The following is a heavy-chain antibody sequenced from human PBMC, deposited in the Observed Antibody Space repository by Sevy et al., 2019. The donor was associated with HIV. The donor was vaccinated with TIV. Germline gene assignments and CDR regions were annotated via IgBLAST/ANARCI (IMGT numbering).Heavy chain of an antibody. CDR1: GYSFSSYA. Sequence: GGSLRLSCVVSGYSFSSYAISWVRQAPGKGLEWDSTINGRGGSTYYADSVKRRFTISRDNPKNTLFLQMINLRVDDTAIYYCARPSPRIAAAASAFYDNWGQGTLVTVSS. V-gene: IGHV3-23*01. J-gene: IGHJ4*02. CDR3: ARPSPRIAAAASAFYDN. CDR2: INGRGGST. D-gene: IGHD6-13*01.